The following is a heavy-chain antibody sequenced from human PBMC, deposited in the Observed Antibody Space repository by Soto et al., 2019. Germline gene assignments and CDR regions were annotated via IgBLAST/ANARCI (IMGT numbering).Heavy chain of an antibody. V-gene: IGHV1-18*01. Sequence: QVQLVQSGAEVKKPGASVKVSCKASGYTFTNYGISWVRQAPGQGPEWMGWISGYNGNTKFAQQVQGRLTMTTDTSTNTAYMELRSLRSYDTAVDYCARGGSTWSAEYYQHWGQGTLVTVSS. D-gene: IGHD6-13*01. J-gene: IGHJ1*01. CDR2: ISGYNGNT. CDR3: ARGGSTWSAEYYQH. CDR1: GYTFTNYG.